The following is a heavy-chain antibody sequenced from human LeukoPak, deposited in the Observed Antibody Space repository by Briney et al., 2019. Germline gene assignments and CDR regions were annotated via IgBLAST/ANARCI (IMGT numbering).Heavy chain of an antibody. V-gene: IGHV1-69*13. D-gene: IGHD3-22*01. CDR1: GGTFGSYA. CDR3: ARNSLYDSSAPDAFDI. Sequence: SVKVSCKASGGTFGSYAISWVRQAPGQGLEWMGGIIPIFGTANYAQKFQGRVTITADESTSTAYMELSSLRSEDTAVYYCARNSLYDSSAPDAFDIWGQGTMVTVSS. CDR2: IIPIFGTA. J-gene: IGHJ3*02.